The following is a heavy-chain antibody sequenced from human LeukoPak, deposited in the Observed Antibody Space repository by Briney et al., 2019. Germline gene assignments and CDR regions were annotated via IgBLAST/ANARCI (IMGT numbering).Heavy chain of an antibody. Sequence: ASMKVSCKASGYTFTSYGISWVRQAPGQGLEWMGWISAYNGNTNYAQKLQGRVTMTTDTSTSTAYMELRSLRSDDTAVYYCARRYSYGEVNWFDPWGQGTLVTVSS. CDR1: GYTFTSYG. CDR2: ISAYNGNT. V-gene: IGHV1-18*01. J-gene: IGHJ5*02. CDR3: ARRYSYGEVNWFDP. D-gene: IGHD5-18*01.